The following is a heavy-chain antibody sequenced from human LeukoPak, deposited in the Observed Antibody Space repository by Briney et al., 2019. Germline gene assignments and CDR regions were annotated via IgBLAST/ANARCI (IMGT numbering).Heavy chain of an antibody. D-gene: IGHD2-15*01. CDR3: IRVLSAHCSSGRCYSFDY. Sequence: PGGSLRLSCTVFGFTFGDYAMSWVRQAPGKGLEWVGFIRSKTYGGATEYAASVKGRFTISRDDSKSTAYLQMNSLKSEDTAVYFCIRVLSAHCSSGRCYSFDYWGQGLLVTVSS. CDR2: IRSKTYGGAT. J-gene: IGHJ4*02. CDR1: GFTFGDYA. V-gene: IGHV3-49*04.